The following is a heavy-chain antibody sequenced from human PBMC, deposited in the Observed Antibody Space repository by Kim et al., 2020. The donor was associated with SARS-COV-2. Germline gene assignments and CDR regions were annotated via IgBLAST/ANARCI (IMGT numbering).Heavy chain of an antibody. J-gene: IGHJ5*02. Sequence: AGAVKGRFTISRDNYKNTLYLKMNTLRAEDTAVYYCAKDRIAPAGGGWFDPWGQGTLVTVSS. D-gene: IGHD6-13*01. V-gene: IGHV3-23*01. CDR3: AKDRIAPAGGGWFDP.